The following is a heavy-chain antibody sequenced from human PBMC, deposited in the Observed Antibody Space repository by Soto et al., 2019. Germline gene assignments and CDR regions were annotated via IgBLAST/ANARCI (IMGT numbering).Heavy chain of an antibody. J-gene: IGHJ4*02. V-gene: IGHV4-31*03. D-gene: IGHD6-13*01. CDR1: GLTISSASYY. CDR2: IYYNGST. Sequence: SETLSLTCTGSGLTISSASYYWSWIRQHPGKGLEWVGNIYYNGSTYYSPSLNRRGTLWVDTSKNQFSLRLASVTAADTAVYYCARYRISGSWSKFDYWGQG. CDR3: ARYRISGSWSKFDY.